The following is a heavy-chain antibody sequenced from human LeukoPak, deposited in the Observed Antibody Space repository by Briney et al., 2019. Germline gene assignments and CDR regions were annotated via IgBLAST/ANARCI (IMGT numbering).Heavy chain of an antibody. CDR2: INAGNGNT. V-gene: IGHV1-3*01. CDR3: ASDPGRGTIFWLAR. Sequence: ASVKVSCKASGYTFTSYAMHWVRQAPGQRHEWMGWINAGNGNTKYSQKFQGRVTITRDTSASTAYMELSSLRSEDTAVYYCASDPGRGTIFWLARWGQGTLVTVSS. D-gene: IGHD3-9*01. CDR1: GYTFTSYA. J-gene: IGHJ4*02.